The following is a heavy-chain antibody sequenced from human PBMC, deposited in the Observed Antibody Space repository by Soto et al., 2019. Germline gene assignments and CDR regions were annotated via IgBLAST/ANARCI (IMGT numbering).Heavy chain of an antibody. J-gene: IGHJ3*01. D-gene: IGHD5-18*01. CDR1: GFSFSGDW. CDR2: LKSQASGGTA. V-gene: IGHV3-15*07. Sequence: EERLVESGGGSVRPGASLRLSCAASGFSFSGDWMSWIRQAPGKGPEWVGRLKSQASGGTADYAAPVNGRLAISRDDSNNTLSLQMNIRTTEVTAVYFCTAGGYMWCQGTGVTVSS. CDR3: TAGGYM.